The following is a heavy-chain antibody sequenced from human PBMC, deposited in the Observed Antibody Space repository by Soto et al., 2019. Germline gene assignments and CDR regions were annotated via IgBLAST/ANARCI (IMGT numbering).Heavy chain of an antibody. Sequence: EVQLLESGGGLVQPGGSLRLSCAASGFTFSSYAMSWVRQAPGKGLEWVSAISGSGGSTYYADSVKGRFTISRDNSKNTLYLQMNSLRAEDTAVYYCAKDSRARERITMIVVVANDAFDIWGQGTMVTVSS. D-gene: IGHD3-22*01. J-gene: IGHJ3*02. CDR3: AKDSRARERITMIVVVANDAFDI. V-gene: IGHV3-23*01. CDR1: GFTFSSYA. CDR2: ISGSGGST.